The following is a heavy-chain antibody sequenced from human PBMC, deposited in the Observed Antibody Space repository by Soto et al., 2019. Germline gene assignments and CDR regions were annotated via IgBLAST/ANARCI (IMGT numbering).Heavy chain of an antibody. CDR2: IDPSDSYT. J-gene: IGHJ5*02. CDR1: GYSFTSYW. Sequence: EVQLVQSGAEVKKPGESLRISCKGSGYSFTSYWISWVRQMPGKGLEWMGRIDPSDSYTNYSPSFQGHVTISADKSISTAYLQWSSLKASDTAMYYCARGDRELFGSGSFGFDPWGQGTLVTVSS. CDR3: ARGDRELFGSGSFGFDP. V-gene: IGHV5-10-1*03. D-gene: IGHD3-10*01.